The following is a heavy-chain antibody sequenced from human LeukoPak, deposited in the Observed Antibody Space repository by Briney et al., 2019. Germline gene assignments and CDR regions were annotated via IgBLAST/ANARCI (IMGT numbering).Heavy chain of an antibody. D-gene: IGHD3-22*01. CDR2: IKPNSGGT. V-gene: IGHV1-2*02. J-gene: IGHJ3*02. CDR1: GGTFSSYA. CDR3: ARDFTPNYYDSSGNNVVDAFDI. Sequence: ASVKVSCKASGGTFSSYAISWVRQAPGQGLEWMGWIKPNSGGTNYAQKFQGRLTMTRDTSKNQFSLKLSSVTAADTAVYYCARDFTPNYYDSSGNNVVDAFDIWGQGTMVTVSS.